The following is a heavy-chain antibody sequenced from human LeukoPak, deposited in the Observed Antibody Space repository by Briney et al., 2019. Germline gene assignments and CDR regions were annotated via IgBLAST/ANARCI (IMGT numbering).Heavy chain of an antibody. CDR2: IRYDGTNK. V-gene: IGHV3-30*02. J-gene: IGHJ3*02. CDR1: GFTFSSYV. CDR3: ARTERGRGVISAFDI. Sequence: PGGSLRLSCAASGFTFSSYVMHWVRQAPGKGLEWVAFIRYDGTNKYYADSVKGRFTISRDNAKNSLYLQMNSLRAEDTAVYYCARTERGRGVISAFDIWGQGTMVTVSS. D-gene: IGHD3-10*01.